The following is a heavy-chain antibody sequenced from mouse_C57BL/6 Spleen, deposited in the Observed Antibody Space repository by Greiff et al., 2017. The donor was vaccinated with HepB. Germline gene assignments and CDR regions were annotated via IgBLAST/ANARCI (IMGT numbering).Heavy chain of an antibody. Sequence: QVQLQQSGAELAKPGASVKLSCKASGYTFTSYWMHWLKQRPGQGLEWIGYINPSSGYTKYNQKFKDKATLTADKSSSTAYMQLSSLTYEDSAVYYCARGIPYDYDAVAYWGQGTLVTVSA. J-gene: IGHJ3*01. CDR3: ARGIPYDYDAVAY. D-gene: IGHD2-4*01. CDR2: INPSSGYT. V-gene: IGHV1-7*01. CDR1: GYTFTSYW.